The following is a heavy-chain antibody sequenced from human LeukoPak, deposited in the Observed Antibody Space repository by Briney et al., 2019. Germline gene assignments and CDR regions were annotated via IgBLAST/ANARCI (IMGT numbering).Heavy chain of an antibody. D-gene: IGHD5-18*01. V-gene: IGHV3-7*01. Sequence: PGGSLILSCAASVFTFENYWMSWVRQVPRKGPEWVANIKQDGSVEHYLDSVKGRFTISRDNAKNSLFLQMNSLIAEDTSVYYCARWAGVTDQWGQGTPVTVSS. CDR2: IKQDGSVE. CDR1: VFTFENYW. CDR3: ARWAGVTDQ. J-gene: IGHJ4*02.